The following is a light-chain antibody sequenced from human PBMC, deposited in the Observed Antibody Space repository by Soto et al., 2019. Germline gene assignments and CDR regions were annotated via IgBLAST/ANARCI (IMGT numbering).Light chain of an antibody. CDR2: GAS. CDR1: QSVSSH. CDR3: QQYSNWPLT. J-gene: IGKJ4*01. V-gene: IGKV3D-15*01. Sequence: EIVLTQSPATLSLSPGERATLSCRASQSVSSHLAWFQQKPGQAPRLLMFGASTRATGMSARFSGSGSGTEFTLIISSLQSEDFAVYYCQQYSNWPLTFGGGTKVEIK.